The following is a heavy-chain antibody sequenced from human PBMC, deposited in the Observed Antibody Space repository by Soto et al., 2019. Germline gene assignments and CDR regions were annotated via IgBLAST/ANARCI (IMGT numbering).Heavy chain of an antibody. D-gene: IGHD6-6*01. V-gene: IGHV3-23*01. CDR3: ARGPVAARPYYFDY. J-gene: IGHJ4*02. Sequence: SLRLSCAASGFTFSSYAMSWVRHAPGKGLEWVSAVSGGGDTTYYAESVKGRFTVSRDNSKNTLILQMSSLRAEDTAIYYCARGPVAARPYYFDYWGQGTRVTVSS. CDR1: GFTFSSYA. CDR2: VSGGGDTT.